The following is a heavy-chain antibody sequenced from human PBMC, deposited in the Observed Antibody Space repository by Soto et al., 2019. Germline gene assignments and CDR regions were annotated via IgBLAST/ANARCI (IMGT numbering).Heavy chain of an antibody. Sequence: SETLSLTCTVSGGSISSYYWSWIRQPPGRGLEWIGYIYYSGSTNYNPSLKSRVTISVDTSKNQFSLKLSSVTAADTAVYYCARGGSYYPYGMDVWGQGTTVTVSS. CDR3: ARGGSYYPYGMDV. D-gene: IGHD1-26*01. V-gene: IGHV4-59*01. CDR2: IYYSGST. J-gene: IGHJ6*02. CDR1: GGSISSYY.